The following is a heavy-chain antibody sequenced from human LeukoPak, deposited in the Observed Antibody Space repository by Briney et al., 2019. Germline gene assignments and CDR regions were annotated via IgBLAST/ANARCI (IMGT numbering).Heavy chain of an antibody. CDR2: ISSNGGST. V-gene: IGHV3-64*01. J-gene: IGHJ4*02. Sequence: GGSLRLSCAASGFTFSSYAMHWGRQAPGKGLEYVSAISSNGGSTYYANSVKGRFTISRDNSKNTLYLQMGSLRAEDMAVYYCARAETESKYYDILTGYYNDYWGQGTLVTVSS. CDR3: ARAETESKYYDILTGYYNDY. D-gene: IGHD3-9*01. CDR1: GFTFSSYA.